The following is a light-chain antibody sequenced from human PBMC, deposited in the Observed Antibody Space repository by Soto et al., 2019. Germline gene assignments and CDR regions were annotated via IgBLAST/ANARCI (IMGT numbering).Light chain of an antibody. V-gene: IGKV3-20*01. CDR1: QTVGRSY. J-gene: IGKJ1*01. CDR2: GTS. Sequence: EVVLTQSPGIMYLSPGERATLSCRASQTVGRSYLAWYQQKPGQAPRLLIFGTSTRATGIPDRFSGGGSGTEFTLTISRLDPEDFAVYYCQQYDSTPPWTFGQGTKVDI. CDR3: QQYDSTPPWT.